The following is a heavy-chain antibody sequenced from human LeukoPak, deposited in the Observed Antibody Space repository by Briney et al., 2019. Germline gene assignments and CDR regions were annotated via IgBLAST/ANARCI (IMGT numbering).Heavy chain of an antibody. Sequence: ASVKVSCKASGYTFTSYGISWVRQAPGQGLEWMGWISAYNGNTNYAQKLQGRVTMTTDTSTSTAYMELRSLRSDDTAVYYCARDRLGYCSSTSCHPQGWFDPWGQGTLVTVSS. V-gene: IGHV1-18*01. CDR3: ARDRLGYCSSTSCHPQGWFDP. D-gene: IGHD2-2*01. CDR1: GYTFTSYG. J-gene: IGHJ5*02. CDR2: ISAYNGNT.